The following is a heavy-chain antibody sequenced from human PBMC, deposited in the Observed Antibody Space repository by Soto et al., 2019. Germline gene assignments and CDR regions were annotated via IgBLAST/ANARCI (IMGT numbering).Heavy chain of an antibody. V-gene: IGHV1-46*01. CDR1: GYTFISYY. CDR3: ARDHVDTPMTNFDY. J-gene: IGHJ4*02. Sequence: QVQLVQSGAEVKKPGALVKVSCRTSGYTFISYYIHWVRQAPGQGLEWMGLINPTDAYTDYAQKFQGRITLTRDTSTSIVYMELSSLRSEDTAIYYCARDHVDTPMTNFDYWGQGTLVTVSS. D-gene: IGHD5-18*01. CDR2: INPTDAYT.